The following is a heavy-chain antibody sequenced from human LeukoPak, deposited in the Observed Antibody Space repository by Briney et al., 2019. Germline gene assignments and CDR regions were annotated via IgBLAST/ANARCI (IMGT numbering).Heavy chain of an antibody. J-gene: IGHJ5*02. Sequence: PGGSLRLSCAASGFTFSNYWMSWVRQAPGKGLECVANINQDGGEKFYVVSVKGRFTISRDNAKNSLYLQINSLTAGDTAVYYCARDRDDFSCPNDLWGRGTLVTVSS. V-gene: IGHV3-7*05. CDR1: GFTFSNYW. CDR2: INQDGGEK. D-gene: IGHD2-2*01. CDR3: ARDRDDFSCPNDL.